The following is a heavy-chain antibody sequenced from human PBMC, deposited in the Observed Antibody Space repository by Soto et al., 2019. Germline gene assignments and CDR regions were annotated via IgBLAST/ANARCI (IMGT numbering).Heavy chain of an antibody. CDR1: GFTFSNAW. D-gene: IGHD1-26*01. Sequence: EVQLVESGGGLVKPGGSLRLSCAASGFTFSNAWMNWVRQAPGKGLEWVGRIKSKTDGGTTDYAAPVKGRFTISRDDSKNTLYLQMNILKAEDTAVYYCTTGGGVGATMRYWGQGTLVTVSS. CDR3: TTGGGVGATMRY. CDR2: IKSKTDGGTT. V-gene: IGHV3-15*07. J-gene: IGHJ4*02.